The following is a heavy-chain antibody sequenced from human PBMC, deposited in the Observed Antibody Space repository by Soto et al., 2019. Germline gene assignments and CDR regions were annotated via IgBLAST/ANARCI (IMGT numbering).Heavy chain of an antibody. V-gene: IGHV4-30-2*01. CDR2: IYHTGNT. J-gene: IGHJ4*02. CDR3: ASDFGSGSYRFDY. Sequence: QLQLQESGSGLVTPSQTLSLTCAVSGVSISSGDYSWSWIRQPPGKGLEWIGYIYHTGNTVYNPSLKSRDSITLDRSKNQISLNLNSVTAADTAVYYCASDFGSGSYRFDYWGQGTLVTVSS. CDR1: GVSISSGDYS. D-gene: IGHD3-10*01.